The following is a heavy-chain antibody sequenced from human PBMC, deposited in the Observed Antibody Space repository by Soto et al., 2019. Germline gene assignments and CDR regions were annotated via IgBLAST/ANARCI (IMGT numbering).Heavy chain of an antibody. D-gene: IGHD6-6*01. V-gene: IGHV1-69*01. CDR1: GGTFTNYV. J-gene: IGHJ5*02. CDR2: LIPIFGAA. CDR3: ARGRSSPNFDP. Sequence: QVQLVQSGAEVRKPGSSVKVSCKISGGTFTNYVISWLRQAPGQGLEWMGGLIPIFGAANLAQKFQGRVTISAAESTSTVNMELSSLTSQDPAVYYCARGRSSPNFDPWGQGTLVTVSS.